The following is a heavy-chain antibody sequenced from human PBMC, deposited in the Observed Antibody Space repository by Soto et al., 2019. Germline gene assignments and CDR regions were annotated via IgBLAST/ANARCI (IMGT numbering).Heavy chain of an antibody. CDR3: AKGLYGSGSYGHHWFDP. CDR1: GFTFSSYA. CDR2: ISGSGGST. Sequence: GGSLRLSCAASGFTFSSYAMSWVRQAPGKGLEWVSAISGSGGSTYYADSVKGRFTISRDNSKNTLYLQMNSLRAEDTAVYYCAKGLYGSGSYGHHWFDPWGQGTVVTVSS. V-gene: IGHV3-23*01. J-gene: IGHJ5*02. D-gene: IGHD3-10*01.